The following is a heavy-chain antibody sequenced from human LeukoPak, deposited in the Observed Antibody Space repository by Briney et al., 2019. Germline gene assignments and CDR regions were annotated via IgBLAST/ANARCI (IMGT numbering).Heavy chain of an antibody. J-gene: IGHJ4*02. CDR3: ARIYSSSSGYYFDY. CDR2: IYHSGST. CDR1: GYSISSGYY. V-gene: IGHV4-38-2*01. D-gene: IGHD6-6*01. Sequence: SETLSLTCAVPGYSISSGYYWGWIRQPPGKGLEWIGNIYHSGSTYYNPSLKSRVTISLDTSKNQFSLKLSSVTAADTAVYYCARIYSSSSGYYFDYWGQGTLVTVSS.